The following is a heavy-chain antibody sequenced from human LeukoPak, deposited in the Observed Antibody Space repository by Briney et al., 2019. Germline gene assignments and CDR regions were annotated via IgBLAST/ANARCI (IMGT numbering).Heavy chain of an antibody. Sequence: GGSLRLSCAASGFTFSSYGMHWVRQAPGKGLEWVAVISYDGSNKYYADSVKGRFAISRDNSKNTLYLQMNSLRAEDTAVYYCAKTGAYCSGGSCLDYWGQGTLVTVSS. CDR2: ISYDGSNK. J-gene: IGHJ4*02. D-gene: IGHD2-15*01. CDR3: AKTGAYCSGGSCLDY. CDR1: GFTFSSYG. V-gene: IGHV3-30*18.